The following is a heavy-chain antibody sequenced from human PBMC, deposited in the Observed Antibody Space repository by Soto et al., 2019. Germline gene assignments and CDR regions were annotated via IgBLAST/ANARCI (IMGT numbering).Heavy chain of an antibody. CDR3: AIDLNYAKTTLQYFNWFDP. CDR2: TYYRSKWYN. J-gene: IGHJ5*02. Sequence: SQTLSLTCAISGDSVSSNSAAWNWIRQSPSRGLEWLGRTYYRSKWYNDYAVSVKSRITINPDTSKNQFSLQLNSVTPEDTAVYYCAIDLNYAKTTLQYFNWFDPWGQGTLVTVSS. CDR1: GDSVSSNSAA. V-gene: IGHV6-1*01. D-gene: IGHD1-7*01.